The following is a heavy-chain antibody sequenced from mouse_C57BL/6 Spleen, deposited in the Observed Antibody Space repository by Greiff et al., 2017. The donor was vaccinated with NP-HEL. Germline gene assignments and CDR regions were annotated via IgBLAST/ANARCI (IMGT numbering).Heavy chain of an antibody. V-gene: IGHV10-1*01. CDR1: GFSFNTYA. CDR3: VRQLKGFDY. D-gene: IGHD1-3*01. CDR2: IRSKSNNYAA. J-gene: IGHJ2*01. Sequence: EVHLVESGGGLVQPKGSLKLSCAASGFSFNTYAMNWVRQAPGKGLEWVARIRSKSNNYAAYYADSVKDRFTISRDDSESMLYLQMNNLKTEDTAMYYCVRQLKGFDYWGQGTTLTVSS.